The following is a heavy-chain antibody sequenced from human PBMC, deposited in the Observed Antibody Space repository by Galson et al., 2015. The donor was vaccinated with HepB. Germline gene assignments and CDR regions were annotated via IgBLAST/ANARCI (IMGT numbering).Heavy chain of an antibody. CDR1: GFTFGSYS. CDR2: IDSGGTTK. CDR3: ARHGNFNYGMGV. J-gene: IGHJ6*02. Sequence: SLRLSCAASGFTFGSYSMNWVRQAPGKGLEWVSYIDSGGTTKYYADSVKGRFTIARDNARNSLSLQMNSLRAEDTAVYYCARHGNFNYGMGVWGQGTTVTVSS. V-gene: IGHV3-48*04. D-gene: IGHD4-23*01.